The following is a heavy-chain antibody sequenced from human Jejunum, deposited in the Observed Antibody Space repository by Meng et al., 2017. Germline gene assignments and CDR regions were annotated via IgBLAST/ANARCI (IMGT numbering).Heavy chain of an antibody. CDR3: ARGCGSRELWGGACYYGMDV. V-gene: IGHV3-72*01. Sequence: GESLKISCAASGFTSSDHYMDWVRQVPGKGLEWVGRVRKKVHRYSTEYAASVIGRFTVSTDDSKNSVYLQMNSLKAEDTAVYYCARGCGSRELWGGACYYGMDVWGQGTTVTVSS. CDR2: VRKKVHRYST. J-gene: IGHJ6*02. CDR1: GFTSSDHY. D-gene: IGHD3-16*01.